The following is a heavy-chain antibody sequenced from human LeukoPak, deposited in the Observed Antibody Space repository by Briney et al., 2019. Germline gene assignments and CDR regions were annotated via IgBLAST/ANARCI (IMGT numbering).Heavy chain of an antibody. D-gene: IGHD7-27*01. Sequence: GGSLRLSCVTSGFTFSDYAMHWVRQAPGRGLEWVSYISSNGNSAYYSDSVKGRFTISRDGSRSTLYLQMNSLRAEDTAIYYCAKLWSRFYETGEYDSWGQGILVTVSS. CDR2: ISSNGNSA. V-gene: IGHV3-23*01. CDR1: GFTFSDYA. CDR3: AKLWSRFYETGEYDS. J-gene: IGHJ4*02.